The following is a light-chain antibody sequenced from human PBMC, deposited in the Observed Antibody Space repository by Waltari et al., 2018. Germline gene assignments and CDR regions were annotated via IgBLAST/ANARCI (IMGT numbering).Light chain of an antibody. CDR3: ATWDNSLTAVV. J-gene: IGLJ2*01. CDR2: DNY. V-gene: IGLV1-51*01. Sequence: QSVLTQPPSVSAAPGQKVTISCHGRSPNIGNYFVSWYHQLPGATPKLLIYDNYKRPSGIPDRFSASKSGTSATLDITGLQIGDEADYYCATWDNSLTAVVFGGGTKLTVL. CDR1: SPNIGNYF.